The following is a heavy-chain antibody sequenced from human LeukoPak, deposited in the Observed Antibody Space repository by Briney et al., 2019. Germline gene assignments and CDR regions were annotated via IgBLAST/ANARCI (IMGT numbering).Heavy chain of an antibody. CDR1: GFTFSSYA. CDR3: AKITGVVIMGRYGMDV. CDR2: ISGSGGST. Sequence: PGGSLRLSCAASGFTFSSYAMSWVRQAPGKGLEWVSAISGSGGSTYYADSVKGRFTISRDNSRNTLYLQMNSLRAEDAAVYYCAKITGVVIMGRYGMDVWGQGTTVTVSS. V-gene: IGHV3-23*01. D-gene: IGHD3-3*01. J-gene: IGHJ6*02.